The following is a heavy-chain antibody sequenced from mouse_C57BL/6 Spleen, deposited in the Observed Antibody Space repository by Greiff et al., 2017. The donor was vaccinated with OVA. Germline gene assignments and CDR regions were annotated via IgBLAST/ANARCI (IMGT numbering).Heavy chain of an antibody. Sequence: EVKLVESGGGLVKPGGSLKLSCAASGFTFSDYGMPWVRQAPEKGLEWVAYISSGSSTIYYADTVKGRFTISRDNAKNTRFLQSASLRAEDTARYYCARRERNSYFDYWGQGTTLTVSA. CDR2: ISSGSSTI. CDR3: ARRERNSYFDY. CDR1: GFTFSDYG. V-gene: IGHV5-17*01. J-gene: IGHJ2*01.